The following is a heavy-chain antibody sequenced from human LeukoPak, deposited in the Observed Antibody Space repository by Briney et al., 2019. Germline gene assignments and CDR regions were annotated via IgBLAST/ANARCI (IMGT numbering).Heavy chain of an antibody. CDR2: ISGSGGST. V-gene: IGHV3-23*01. J-gene: IGHJ5*02. Sequence: GGSLRLSCAASGFTFSIYAMSWVRQAPGKGLEWVSAISGSGGSTYYADSVKGRFTISRDNSKNTLYLQMNSLRAEDTAVYYCAKGPYSSSWYWFDPWGQGTLVTVSS. D-gene: IGHD6-13*01. CDR3: AKGPYSSSWYWFDP. CDR1: GFTFSIYA.